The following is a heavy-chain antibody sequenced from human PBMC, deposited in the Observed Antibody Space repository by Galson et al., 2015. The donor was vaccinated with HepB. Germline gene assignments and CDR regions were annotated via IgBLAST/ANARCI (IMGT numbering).Heavy chain of an antibody. Sequence: SLRLSCAASGFTFSSYGMHWVRQAPGKGLEWVAVIWYDGSKKYYADSVKGRFTISRDNSKNTLYLQMNSLRAEDTAVYYCAKDRLVRGVSIEFDPWGQGTLVTVSS. V-gene: IGHV3-33*06. J-gene: IGHJ5*02. D-gene: IGHD3-10*01. CDR2: IWYDGSKK. CDR1: GFTFSSYG. CDR3: AKDRLVRGVSIEFDP.